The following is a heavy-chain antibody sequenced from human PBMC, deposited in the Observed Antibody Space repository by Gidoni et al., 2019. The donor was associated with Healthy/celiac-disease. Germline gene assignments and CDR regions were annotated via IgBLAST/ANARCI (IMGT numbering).Heavy chain of an antibody. CDR1: GFTFSSYS. D-gene: IGHD2-2*01. J-gene: IGHJ6*02. V-gene: IGHV3-21*01. CDR2: ISSSSSYI. Sequence: EVQLVESGGGLVKPGGSLRLSCAASGFTFSSYSMNSVREAPGKGLEWVSSISSSSSYIYYADSVKGRFTIYRDNAKNSLYLQMNSLRAEDTAVYYCARGQVVPAAIGDAEYSYGMDVWGQGTTVTVSS. CDR3: ARGQVVPAAIGDAEYSYGMDV.